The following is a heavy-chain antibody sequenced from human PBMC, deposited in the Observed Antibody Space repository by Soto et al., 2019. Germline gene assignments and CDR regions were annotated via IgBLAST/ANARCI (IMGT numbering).Heavy chain of an antibody. CDR2: IYYSGST. CDR1: GGSVSSGSYY. J-gene: IGHJ4*02. Sequence: ETLSLTCTVSGGSVSSGSYYWSWIRQPPGKGLGWIGYIYYSGSTNYNPSLKSRVTISVDTSKNQFSLKLSSVTAADTAVYYCARGGYSYGSDYWGQGTLVTVSS. D-gene: IGHD5-18*01. V-gene: IGHV4-61*01. CDR3: ARGGYSYGSDY.